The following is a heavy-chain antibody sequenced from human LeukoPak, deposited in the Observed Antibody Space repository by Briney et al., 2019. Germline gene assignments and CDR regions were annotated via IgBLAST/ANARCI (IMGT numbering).Heavy chain of an antibody. CDR3: ASQHSDYDHPADY. CDR2: IYPRDGST. CDR1: GYSFTSNY. D-gene: IGHD5-12*01. V-gene: IGHV1-46*01. J-gene: IGHJ4*02. Sequence: ASVKVSCKASGYSFTSNYIHWVRQAPGQGLEWMGMIYPRDGSTSYAQKFQGRVTVTRDTSTSTVHMELSGLRSEDTAVYYCASQHSDYDHPADYWGQGTLVTVSS.